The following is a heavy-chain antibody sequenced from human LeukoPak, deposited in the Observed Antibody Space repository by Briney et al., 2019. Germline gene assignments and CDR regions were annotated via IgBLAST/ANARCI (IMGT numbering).Heavy chain of an antibody. CDR1: GGSISSGGYY. CDR3: ASDLSGYGICDY. CDR2: IYYSAST. V-gene: IGHV4-30-4*08. Sequence: SPTLSLTCTVSGGSISSGGYYWSWIRQPPGKGLEWIGYIYYSASTYHNPSLKSRVTVSVDTSKNQFSLKLSSVTAADTAVYYCASDLSGYGICDYCGQGTLVTVSS. D-gene: IGHD5-12*01. J-gene: IGHJ4*02.